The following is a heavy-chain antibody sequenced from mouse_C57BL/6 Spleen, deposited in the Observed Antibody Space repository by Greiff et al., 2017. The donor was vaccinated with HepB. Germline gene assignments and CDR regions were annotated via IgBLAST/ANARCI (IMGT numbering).Heavy chain of an antibody. D-gene: IGHD1-1*01. V-gene: IGHV5-4*01. CDR2: ISDGGSYT. Sequence: EVKLVESGGGLVKPGGSLKLSCAASGFTFSSYAMSWVRQTPEKRLEWVATISDGGSYTYYPDNVKGRFTISRDNAKNNLYLQMSHLKSEDTAMYYCAREPFTTVVATPSFDYWGQGTTLTVSS. J-gene: IGHJ2*01. CDR1: GFTFSSYA. CDR3: AREPFTTVVATPSFDY.